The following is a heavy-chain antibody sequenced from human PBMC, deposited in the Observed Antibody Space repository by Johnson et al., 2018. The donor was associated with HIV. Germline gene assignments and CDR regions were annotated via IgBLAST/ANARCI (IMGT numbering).Heavy chain of an antibody. CDR1: GFTVSRYY. Sequence: VLLVESGGGLVQPGGSLRLSCAASGFTVSRYYMTWVRQAPGKGLEWVSVIYSGGSTYYADSMKGRFTISRDNSKNTLYLQMNSLRAEDTAVYYCARLTWDQNRGWDAFDIWGQGTMVTVSS. CDR3: ARLTWDQNRGWDAFDI. V-gene: IGHV3-66*02. CDR2: IYSGGST. D-gene: IGHD1-26*01. J-gene: IGHJ3*02.